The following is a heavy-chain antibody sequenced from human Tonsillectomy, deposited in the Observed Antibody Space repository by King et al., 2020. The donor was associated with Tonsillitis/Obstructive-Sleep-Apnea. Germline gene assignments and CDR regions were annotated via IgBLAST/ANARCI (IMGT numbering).Heavy chain of an antibody. CDR3: ARDSEAYCGGDCSDAFDI. J-gene: IGHJ3*02. V-gene: IGHV1-69*12. D-gene: IGHD2-21*01. CDR1: GGTFSSYA. CDR2: IIPIFGTA. Sequence: QLVQSGAEVKKPGSSLKVSCKASGGTFSSYAISWVRQAPGQGLEWMGGIIPIFGTANYAQKFQGRVTITADESTSTAYMELSSLRSEDTAVYYCARDSEAYCGGDCSDAFDIWGQGTMVTVSS.